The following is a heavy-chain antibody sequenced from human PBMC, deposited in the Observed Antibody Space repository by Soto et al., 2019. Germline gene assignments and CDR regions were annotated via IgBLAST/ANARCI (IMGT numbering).Heavy chain of an antibody. CDR3: ASSAAGTLFRYYYGMDV. Sequence: ASVKVSCKASGYTFTSYYMHWVRQAPGQGLEWIGIINPSGGSTSYAQKFQGRVTMTRDTSTSTVYMELSSLRSEDTAVYYYASSAAGTLFRYYYGMDVWGQGTTVTVSS. V-gene: IGHV1-46*01. CDR2: INPSGGST. D-gene: IGHD6-13*01. CDR1: GYTFTSYY. J-gene: IGHJ6*02.